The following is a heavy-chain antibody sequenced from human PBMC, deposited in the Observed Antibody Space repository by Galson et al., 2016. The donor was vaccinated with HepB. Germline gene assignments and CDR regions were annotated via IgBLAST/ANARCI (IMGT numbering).Heavy chain of an antibody. D-gene: IGHD1-7*01. CDR3: ARGRLAGTTGLFDS. CDR2: IIPVFGTV. J-gene: IGHJ4*02. V-gene: IGHV1-69*13. Sequence: SVKVSCKASGGTFRNYAINWVRQAPGQGLEWMGWIIPVFGTVKYAQNFQDKVTYSADESTSTAYMELSSLRSEDTAVYYCARGRLAGTTGLFDSWGQGTLVTVSS. CDR1: GGTFRNYA.